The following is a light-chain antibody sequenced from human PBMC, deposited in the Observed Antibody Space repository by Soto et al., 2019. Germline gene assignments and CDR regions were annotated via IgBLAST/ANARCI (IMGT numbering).Light chain of an antibody. CDR2: AAS. V-gene: IGKV1-39*01. CDR3: LQGYITPSWT. J-gene: IGKJ1*01. CDR1: QSISNY. Sequence: DIQMTQSPSSLSASVGDRVTITCRASQSISNYLNWYQQKPGKAPKLLIYAASSLQSGVPSRFSRSGSGTDFTLTISNLQPENCATDYCLQGYITPSWTFGQGTKVEMK.